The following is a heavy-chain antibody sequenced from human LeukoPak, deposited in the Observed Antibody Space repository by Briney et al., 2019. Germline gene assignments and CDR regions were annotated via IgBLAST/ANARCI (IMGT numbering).Heavy chain of an antibody. CDR3: ARIGYTSSSFDY. J-gene: IGHJ4*02. D-gene: IGHD6-6*01. V-gene: IGHV3-7*01. Sequence: GGSLRLSCAASGFTFSSYSMNWVRQAPGKGLEWVANIKQDGSVKYYVDSVKGRFTVSRDNAKNSHYLQVNGLRAEDTAVYYCARIGYTSSSFDYWGQGTLVTVSS. CDR1: GFTFSSYS. CDR2: IKQDGSVK.